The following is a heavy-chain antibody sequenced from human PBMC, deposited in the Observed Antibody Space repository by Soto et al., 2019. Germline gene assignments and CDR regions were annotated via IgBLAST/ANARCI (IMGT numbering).Heavy chain of an antibody. CDR2: IYYSGST. CDR3: ARDSHDNSNYLSNWFDP. V-gene: IGHV4-30-4*01. Sequence: KPSETRSLTWTVSGGSISRGDYYWIWIRQPPGKGLEWIGYIYYSGSTYYNPSLKSRVTILVDTSKNQFSLKLSSVTAADTAVYYCARDSHDNSNYLSNWFDPWGQGTLVTVSS. D-gene: IGHD4-4*01. J-gene: IGHJ5*02. CDR1: GGSISRGDYY.